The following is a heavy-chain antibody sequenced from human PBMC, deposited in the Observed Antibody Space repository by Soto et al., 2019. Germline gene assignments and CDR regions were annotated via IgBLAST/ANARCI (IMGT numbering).Heavy chain of an antibody. D-gene: IGHD3-10*01. CDR3: ARLSITHWFDP. CDR2: IYYSGST. V-gene: IGHV4-59*08. CDR1: GGSIISYY. J-gene: IGHJ5*02. Sequence: SETLSLTCTASGGSIISYYWSWIRQPPGKGLEWIGYIYYSGSTNYNPSLKSRVTISVDTSKNQFSLKLSSVTAADTAVYYCARLSITHWFDPWGQGTLVTVS.